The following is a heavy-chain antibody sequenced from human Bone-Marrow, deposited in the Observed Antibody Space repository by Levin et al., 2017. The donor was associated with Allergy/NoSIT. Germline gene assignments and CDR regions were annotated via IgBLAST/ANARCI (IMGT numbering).Heavy chain of an antibody. V-gene: IGHV3-53*01. CDR3: ARVRWGDGMDV. J-gene: IGHJ6*02. CDR2: IYSGGNT. Sequence: GESLKISCAASGFTVSNIYMSWVRQAPGKGLEWVSVIYSGGNTDYADSVRGRFTISRDNSKNTLYLQMNSLRAEDTAVYYCARVRWGDGMDVWGQGTTVTVSS. D-gene: IGHD3-16*01. CDR1: GFTVSNIY.